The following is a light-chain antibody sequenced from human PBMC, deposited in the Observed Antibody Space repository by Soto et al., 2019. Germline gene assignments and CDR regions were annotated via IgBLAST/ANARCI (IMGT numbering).Light chain of an antibody. CDR2: ENN. CDR1: SSNIGAGYE. V-gene: IGLV1-40*01. CDR3: QSYDSSLSGYV. Sequence: QSVLTQPPSVSEAPGQRVTISCTGSSSNIGAGYEAHWYQQVPGTAPKLLIYENNNRPSGVPDRFSGSKSGTSASLAITGVQAEDEDEYYCQSYDSSLSGYVLGTGTKLTVL. J-gene: IGLJ1*01.